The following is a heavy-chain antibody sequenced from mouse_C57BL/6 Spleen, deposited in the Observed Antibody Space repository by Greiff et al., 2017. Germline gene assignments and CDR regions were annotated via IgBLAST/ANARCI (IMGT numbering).Heavy chain of an antibody. J-gene: IGHJ4*01. Sequence: VHVKQSGPELVKPGASVKISCKASGYSFTDYNMNWVKQSNGKSLEWIGVINPNYGTTSYNQKFKGKATLTVDQSSSTAYMQLNSLTSEDSAVYYCARSLITTVDYYYAMDYWGQGTSVTVSS. V-gene: IGHV1-39*01. D-gene: IGHD1-1*01. CDR3: ARSLITTVDYYYAMDY. CDR2: INPNYGTT. CDR1: GYSFTDYN.